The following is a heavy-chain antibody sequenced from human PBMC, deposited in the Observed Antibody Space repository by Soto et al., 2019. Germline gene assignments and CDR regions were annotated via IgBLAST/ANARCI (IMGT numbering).Heavy chain of an antibody. Sequence: QVQLVQSGAEVKKPGSAVKVSCKDSGGTFSTYSMFWVRQAPGQGLEWMGRIIPMLGIATYAQKFQGRVTLTADKSTGTAYMELSSLRSDDTALYYCTIGSWSGAVFDIWGQGTMVTVSS. CDR1: GGTFSTYS. J-gene: IGHJ3*02. D-gene: IGHD6-19*01. CDR3: TIGSWSGAVFDI. V-gene: IGHV1-69*02. CDR2: IIPMLGIA.